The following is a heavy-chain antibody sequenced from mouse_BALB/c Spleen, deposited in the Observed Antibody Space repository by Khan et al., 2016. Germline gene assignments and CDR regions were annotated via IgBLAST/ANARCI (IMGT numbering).Heavy chain of an antibody. J-gene: IGHJ4*01. CDR3: ARQEDYAIDY. CDR1: GFDFSRYW. V-gene: IGHV4-1*02. Sequence: EVTLPESGGGLVQPGGSLELSCAASGFDFSRYWMGWVRQVPGKGLEWIGVINPDSSTLKYTPSLKDKFIISRDNAKNTLYLQMSKVRSEDTALYYCARQEDYAIDYWGQGTSVTVSS. CDR2: INPDSSTL.